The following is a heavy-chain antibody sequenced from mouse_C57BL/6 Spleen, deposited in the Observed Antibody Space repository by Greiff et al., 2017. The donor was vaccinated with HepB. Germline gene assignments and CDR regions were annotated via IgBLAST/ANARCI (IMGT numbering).Heavy chain of an antibody. D-gene: IGHD1-2*01. CDR1: GYTFTGYW. Sequence: EVKVEESGAELMKPGASVKLSCKATGYTFTGYWIEWVKQRPGQGLEWIGYIYIGNGYTEYNEKFKGKATLTSDTSSSTAYMQLSSLTSEDSAIYFCARETATDYFDYWGQGTTLTVSS. CDR3: ARETATDYFDY. J-gene: IGHJ2*01. CDR2: IYIGNGYT. V-gene: IGHV1-58*01.